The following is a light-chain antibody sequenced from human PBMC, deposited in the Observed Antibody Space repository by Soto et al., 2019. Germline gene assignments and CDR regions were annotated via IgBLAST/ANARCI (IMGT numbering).Light chain of an antibody. CDR3: SSYISSFSHV. CDR2: EVS. Sequence: QSALTQPASVSGSPGQSITICCTGTSSDVGNYNYVSWYQQHPGKAPKLMIFEVSDRPSGVSNRFSGSKSGNTASLTISGLQAEDEADYYCSSYISSFSHVFGTGTKLTVL. J-gene: IGLJ1*01. V-gene: IGLV2-14*01. CDR1: SSDVGNYNY.